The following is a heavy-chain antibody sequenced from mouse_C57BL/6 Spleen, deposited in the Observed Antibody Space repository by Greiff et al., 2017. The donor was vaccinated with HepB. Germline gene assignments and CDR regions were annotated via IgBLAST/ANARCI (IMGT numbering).Heavy chain of an antibody. V-gene: IGHV1-26*01. CDR1: GYTFTDYY. J-gene: IGHJ4*01. CDR2: INPNNGGT. D-gene: IGHD3-3*01. Sequence: EVQLQQSGPELVKPGASVKISCKASGYTFTDYYMNWVKQSHGKSLEWIGDINPNNGGTSYNQKFKGKATLTVDKSSSTAYMELRSLTSEDSAVYDWARRDPLYYAMDYWGQGTSVTVSS. CDR3: ARRDPLYYAMDY.